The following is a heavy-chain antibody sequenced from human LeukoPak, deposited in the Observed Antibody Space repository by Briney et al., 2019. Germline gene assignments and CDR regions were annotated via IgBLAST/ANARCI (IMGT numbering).Heavy chain of an antibody. V-gene: IGHV1-18*01. J-gene: IGHJ6*02. CDR3: ARATPQYQLPQDYGMDV. D-gene: IGHD2-2*01. CDR1: GYRFSRYG. Sequence: ASVKVSCKASGYRFSRYGISWVRQAPGQGPEWVGWVSVFNGDTKYAQKFQGRVTVTTEISTDTAYMELSSLRSDDTGVYYCARATPQYQLPQDYGMDVWGQGTTVTVSS. CDR2: VSVFNGDT.